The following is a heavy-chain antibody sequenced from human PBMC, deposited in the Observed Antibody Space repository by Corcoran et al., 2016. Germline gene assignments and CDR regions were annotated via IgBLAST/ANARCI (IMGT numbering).Heavy chain of an antibody. CDR3: AKIRGGSCCQH. D-gene: IGHD3-10*01. J-gene: IGHJ1*01. Sequence: QLHLQESGPGLVKPSDTLSLTCAVSGDSISGSDNYHWGWIRQPPGKGLEWIASIYYTGSTYYNASLESRVTISVDTSKNQFSLTLNSVTAADTAMYYCAKIRGGSCCQHWGQGTLITVSS. CDR2: IYYTGST. V-gene: IGHV4-39*07. CDR1: GDSISGSDNYH.